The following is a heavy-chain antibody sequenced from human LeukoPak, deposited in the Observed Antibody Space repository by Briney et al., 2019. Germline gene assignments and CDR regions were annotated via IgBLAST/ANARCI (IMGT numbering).Heavy chain of an antibody. Sequence: PAGTLRLSCAASGVTFSSYAMSWVRQPPGKGLEWVSDISGSGGSTYYADSVKGRFTISRDNSKNTLYLQMNSLRAEDTAVYYCAKDRRLTITMLPPWFDPWGQGTLVTVSS. CDR2: ISGSGGST. D-gene: IGHD3-10*01. V-gene: IGHV3-23*01. CDR3: AKDRRLTITMLPPWFDP. J-gene: IGHJ5*02. CDR1: GVTFSSYA.